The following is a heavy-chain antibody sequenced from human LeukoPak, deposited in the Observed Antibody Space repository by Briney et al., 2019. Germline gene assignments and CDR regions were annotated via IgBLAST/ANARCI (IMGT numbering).Heavy chain of an antibody. CDR1: GDSVSSNSAA. CDR2: TYYRSKWYN. Sequence: SQTLSLTCATSGDSVSSNSAAWNWIRQSPSRGLEWLGRTYYRSKWYNDYAVSVKSRITINPDTSKNQFSLQLNSVTPEDTAVYYCARGSIVGATKHYYYYYYMDVWGKGTTVTVSS. CDR3: ARGSIVGATKHYYYYYYMDV. D-gene: IGHD1-26*01. J-gene: IGHJ6*03. V-gene: IGHV6-1*01.